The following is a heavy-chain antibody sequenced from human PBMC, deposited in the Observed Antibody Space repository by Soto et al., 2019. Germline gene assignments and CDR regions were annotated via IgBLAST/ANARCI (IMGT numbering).Heavy chain of an antibody. CDR1: GFTVVIYA. Sequence: QVQLVESGGVLVQPGRSLGHPWAVFGFTVVIYAMPWSGKAPGKGLEWVAVISRDGGTKYYADSVKDRFTISRDNSRNTLFLEMNSLRGDDMAVYYCTGEVASGYWGQGTLVTVSS. D-gene: IGHD2-8*02. CDR2: ISRDGGTK. V-gene: IGHV3-30*03. CDR3: TGEVASGY. J-gene: IGHJ4*02.